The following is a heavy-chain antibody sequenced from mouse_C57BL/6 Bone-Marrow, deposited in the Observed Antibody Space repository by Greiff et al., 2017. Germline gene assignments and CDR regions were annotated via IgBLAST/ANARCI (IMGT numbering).Heavy chain of an antibody. CDR3: AIYDHDDAMDY. V-gene: IGHV1-47*01. J-gene: IGHJ4*01. D-gene: IGHD2-4*01. CDR2: FHPYNDDT. CDR1: GYTFTTYP. Sequence: VKLVESGAELVKPGASVKMSCKASGYTFTTYPIEWMKQNHGKSLEWIGNFHPYNDDTKYNEKFKGKATLTVEKSSSTVYLELSRLTSDDSAVYYCAIYDHDDAMDYWGQGTSVTVSS.